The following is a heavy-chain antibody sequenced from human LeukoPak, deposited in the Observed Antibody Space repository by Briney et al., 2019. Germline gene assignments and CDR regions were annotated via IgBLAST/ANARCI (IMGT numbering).Heavy chain of an antibody. CDR2: ISYDGSNK. D-gene: IGHD3-10*01. J-gene: IGHJ4*02. V-gene: IGHV3-30-3*01. Sequence: GRSLRLSCEPSGFTFSSYAMHWVRQAPGKGLEWVAVISYDGSNKYNADSVKGRFTISRDNSKNTLYLQMNSLRAEDTAVYYCAKESGVTGYFDYWGQGTLVTVSS. CDR3: AKESGVTGYFDY. CDR1: GFTFSSYA.